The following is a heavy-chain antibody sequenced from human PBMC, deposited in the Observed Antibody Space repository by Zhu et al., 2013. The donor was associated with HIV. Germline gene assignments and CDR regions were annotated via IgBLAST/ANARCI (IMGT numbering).Heavy chain of an antibody. CDR2: INHSGST. V-gene: IGHV4-34*01. D-gene: IGHD2-21*01. CDR1: GGSFSGYY. CDR3: ARECGEGWFDP. J-gene: IGHJ5*02. Sequence: QVQLQQWGAGLLKPSETLSLTCAVYGGSFSGYYWSWIRQPPGKGLEWIGEINHSGSTNYNPSLKSRVTISVDTSKNQFSLKLSSVTAADTAVYYCARECGEGWFDPWGQGTLVTVSS.